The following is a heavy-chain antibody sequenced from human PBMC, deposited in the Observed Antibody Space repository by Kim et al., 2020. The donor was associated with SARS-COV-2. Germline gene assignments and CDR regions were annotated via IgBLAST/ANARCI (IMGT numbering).Heavy chain of an antibody. D-gene: IGHD3-22*01. V-gene: IGHV1-18*01. CDR2: ISAYNGNT. Sequence: ASVKVSCKASGYTFTSYGISWVRQAPGQGLEWMGWISAYNGNTNYAQKLQGRVTMTTDTSTSTAYMELRSLRSDDTAVYYCARDYRSYYYDSSGYYYVPFGYWGQGTLVTVSS. J-gene: IGHJ4*02. CDR1: GYTFTSYG. CDR3: ARDYRSYYYDSSGYYYVPFGY.